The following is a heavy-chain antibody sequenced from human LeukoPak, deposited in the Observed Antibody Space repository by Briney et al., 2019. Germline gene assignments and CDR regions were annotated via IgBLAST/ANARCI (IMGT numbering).Heavy chain of an antibody. D-gene: IGHD6-13*01. V-gene: IGHV3-11*01. Sequence: GGSLRLSCAASGFSFSDYYMSWIRQAPGKGLEWVSYISGSGSTIYYADSVKGRFTSSRDNAKNSLYLQMNSLRAEDTAVYYCAGGYASSWFPNFDYWGQGTLVTVSS. CDR2: ISGSGSTI. CDR3: AGGYASSWFPNFDY. J-gene: IGHJ4*02. CDR1: GFSFSDYY.